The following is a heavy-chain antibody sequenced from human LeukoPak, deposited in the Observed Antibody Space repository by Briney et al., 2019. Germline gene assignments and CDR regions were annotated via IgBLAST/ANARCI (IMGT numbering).Heavy chain of an antibody. Sequence: GGSLRLFCAASGFTFDEYGMTWVRQAPGKGLEWVSGVSRNGGSTGYADSVKGRFTISRDNAKNSLYLQMNSLRAEDTALYYCVRSITIFGVWGQGTLVTVSS. CDR1: GFTFDEYG. V-gene: IGHV3-20*04. D-gene: IGHD3-3*01. CDR3: VRSITIFGV. CDR2: VSRNGGST. J-gene: IGHJ4*02.